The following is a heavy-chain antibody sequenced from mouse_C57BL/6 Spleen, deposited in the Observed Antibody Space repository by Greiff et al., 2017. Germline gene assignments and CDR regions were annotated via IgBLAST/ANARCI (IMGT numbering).Heavy chain of an antibody. D-gene: IGHD2-4*01. CDR1: GFSLTSYG. CDR2: IWSGGST. J-gene: IGHJ4*01. V-gene: IGHV2-2*01. CDR3: ARAYYDYDDPYYYAMDY. Sequence: QVQLKESGPGLVQPSQSLSITCTVSGFSLTSYGVHWVRQSPGKGLEWLGVIWSGGSTDYNAAFISRLSISKDNSKSQVFFKMNSLQADDTAIYYCARAYYDYDDPYYYAMDYWGQGTSVTVSS.